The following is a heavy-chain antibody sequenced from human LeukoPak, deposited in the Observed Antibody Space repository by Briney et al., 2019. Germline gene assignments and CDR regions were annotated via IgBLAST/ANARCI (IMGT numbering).Heavy chain of an antibody. D-gene: IGHD2-2*01. V-gene: IGHV1-18*01. Sequence: GSPVKVSRKASGYTFTSYGSSWVGQAPGRGGEWMGWICAYNGNSNYARKLQDRVTMTTQTSTRTAYMELRSLRSDDTAVYYCAREVPIVVVRAAMGYYYYCMDVGGKGTTVTVPS. J-gene: IGHJ6*03. CDR2: ICAYNGNS. CDR3: AREVPIVVVRAAMGYYYYCMDV. CDR1: GYTFTSYG.